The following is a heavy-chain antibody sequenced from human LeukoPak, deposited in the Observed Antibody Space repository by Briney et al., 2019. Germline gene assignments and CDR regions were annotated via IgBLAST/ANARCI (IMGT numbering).Heavy chain of an antibody. J-gene: IGHJ5*02. D-gene: IGHD6-19*01. V-gene: IGHV1-2*02. CDR1: GYTFTGYY. Sequence: ASVKVSYKASGYTFTGYYMHWVRQAPGQGLEWMGWINPNSGGTNYAQKFQGRVTMTRDTSISTAYMELSRLRSDDTAVYYCARDREQWLVQGWFDPWGQGTLVTVSS. CDR3: ARDREQWLVQGWFDP. CDR2: INPNSGGT.